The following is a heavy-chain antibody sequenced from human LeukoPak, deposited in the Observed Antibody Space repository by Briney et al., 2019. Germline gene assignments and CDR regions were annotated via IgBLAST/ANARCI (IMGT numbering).Heavy chain of an antibody. Sequence: KPSETLSLTCTVSGGSTSNYYWSWIRQPAGKGLEWIGRIYTSGSSNYNPSLKSRVTMSVDTSKNQFSLKLSSVTAADTAVYYCARDSIVVVSNWFDPWGQGTLVTVSS. CDR2: IYTSGSS. V-gene: IGHV4-4*07. J-gene: IGHJ5*02. CDR1: GGSTSNYY. CDR3: ARDSIVVVSNWFDP. D-gene: IGHD3-22*01.